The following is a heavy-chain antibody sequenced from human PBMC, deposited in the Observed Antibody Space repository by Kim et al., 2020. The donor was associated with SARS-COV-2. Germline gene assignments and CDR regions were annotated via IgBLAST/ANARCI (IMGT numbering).Heavy chain of an antibody. CDR2: IYYSGST. CDR3: ARGSGRRYYFDY. Sequence: SETLSLTCTVSGGSISSGGYYWSWIRQHPGKGLEWIGYIYYSGSTYYNPSLKSRVTISVDTSKNQFSLKLSSVTAADTAVYYCARGSGRRYYFDYWGQGTLGTVSS. D-gene: IGHD3-10*01. J-gene: IGHJ4*02. CDR1: GGSISSGGYY. V-gene: IGHV4-31*03.